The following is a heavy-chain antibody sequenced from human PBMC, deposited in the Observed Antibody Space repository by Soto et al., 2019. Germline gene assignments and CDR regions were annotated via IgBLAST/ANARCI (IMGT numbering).Heavy chain of an antibody. CDR2: ISGSGGST. Sequence: EVQLLESGGGLVQPGGSLRLSCAASGFTFSSYAMSWVRQAPGKGLEWVSAISGSGGSTYYAASVKGRFTISRDNSKNTLYLKMNSLRAEDTAVYYCAKLGPMSYYYYGMDVWGQGTTVTVSS. CDR3: AKLGPMSYYYYGMDV. V-gene: IGHV3-23*01. CDR1: GFTFSSYA. J-gene: IGHJ6*02. D-gene: IGHD3-10*01.